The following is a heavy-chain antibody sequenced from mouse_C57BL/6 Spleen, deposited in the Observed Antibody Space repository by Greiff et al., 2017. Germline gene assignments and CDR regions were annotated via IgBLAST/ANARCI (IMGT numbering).Heavy chain of an antibody. Sequence: QVQLQQSGAELVKPGASVKMSCKASGYTFTSYWITWVKQRPGQGLEWIGDIYPGSGSTNYNEKFKSKATLTVDTSSSTAYMQLSSLTSEDSAVYYCARDGDYYYAMDYWGQGTSVTVSS. D-gene: IGHD2-13*01. CDR1: GYTFTSYW. V-gene: IGHV1-55*01. CDR3: ARDGDYYYAMDY. J-gene: IGHJ4*01. CDR2: IYPGSGST.